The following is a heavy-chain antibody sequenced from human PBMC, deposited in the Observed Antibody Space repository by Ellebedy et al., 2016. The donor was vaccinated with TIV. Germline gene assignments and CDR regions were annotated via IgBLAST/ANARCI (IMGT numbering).Heavy chain of an antibody. Sequence: GESLKISCAASGFTFSSYWMSWVRQAPGKGLEWVANIKQDGSEKYCVDSVKGRLTFSRDNAKSSLYLQMTSLRADDTAVYYCARAIYGASYLWGRGTLVTVSS. D-gene: IGHD4-17*01. V-gene: IGHV3-7*03. J-gene: IGHJ2*01. CDR3: ARAIYGASYL. CDR2: IKQDGSEK. CDR1: GFTFSSYW.